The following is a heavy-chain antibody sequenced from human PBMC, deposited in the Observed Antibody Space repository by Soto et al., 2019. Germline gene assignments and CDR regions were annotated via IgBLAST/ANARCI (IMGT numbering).Heavy chain of an antibody. J-gene: IGHJ4*02. Sequence: GGSLRLSCTASGFTFDDYDMHWVRQAPGKGPEWVSGISWXXXXXXXXXSARDRFTVYRDNKNNSLFLEMNSLRPEDTALYYCAKGSIYSSGYYFFDAWGQGTLVNVSS. V-gene: IGHV3-9*01. CDR1: GFTFDDYD. CDR2: ISWXXXXX. D-gene: IGHD6-19*01. CDR3: AKGSIYSSGYYFFDA.